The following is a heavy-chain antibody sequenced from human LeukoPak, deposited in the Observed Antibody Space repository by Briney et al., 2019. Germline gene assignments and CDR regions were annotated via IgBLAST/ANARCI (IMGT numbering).Heavy chain of an antibody. CDR2: IIPIFGTA. D-gene: IGHD1-26*01. J-gene: IGHJ4*02. CDR3: VSSSKIVGATHFDY. CDR1: GGTLSSYA. Sequence: GSSVKVSCKASGGTLSSYAISWVRQAPGQGLEWMGGIIPIFGTANYAQKFQGRVTITTDESTSTAYMELSSLRSEDTAVYYCVSSSKIVGATHFDYWGQGTLVTVSS. V-gene: IGHV1-69*05.